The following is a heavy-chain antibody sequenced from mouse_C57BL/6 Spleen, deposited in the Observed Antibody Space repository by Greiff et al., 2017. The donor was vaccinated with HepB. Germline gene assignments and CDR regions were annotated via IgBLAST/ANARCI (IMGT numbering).Heavy chain of an antibody. J-gene: IGHJ3*01. Sequence: QVQLKQSGAELARPGASVKLSCKASGYTFTSYGISWVKQRTGQGLEWIGEIYPRSGNTYYNEKFKGKATLTADKSSSTAYMELRSLTSEDSAVYFCARVSSGPWFAYWGQGTLVTVSA. CDR2: IYPRSGNT. CDR1: GYTFTSYG. V-gene: IGHV1-81*01. D-gene: IGHD3-2*02. CDR3: ARVSSGPWFAY.